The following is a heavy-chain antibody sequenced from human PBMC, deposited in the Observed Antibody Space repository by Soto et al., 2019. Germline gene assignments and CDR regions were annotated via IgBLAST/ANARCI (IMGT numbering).Heavy chain of an antibody. Sequence: SETLSLTCTVSGGSISIYYWSLMRQPPGKGLDWIGYIYYSGSTNYNPSLKSRVTISVDTSKNQFSLKLSSVTAAGTAVYYCASARDRADYVWGSYRLYYYGMDVWGQGTTVTVSS. CDR1: GGSISIYY. CDR3: ASARDRADYVWGSYRLYYYGMDV. D-gene: IGHD3-16*02. V-gene: IGHV4-59*01. CDR2: IYYSGST. J-gene: IGHJ6*02.